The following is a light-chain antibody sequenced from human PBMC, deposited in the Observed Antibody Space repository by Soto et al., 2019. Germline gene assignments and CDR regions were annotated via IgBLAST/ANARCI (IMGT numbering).Light chain of an antibody. CDR3: QQRSNWPLT. V-gene: IGKV3-11*01. CDR2: DAS. Sequence: EIVLTHSPATLSLSPWERATLSCRASQSVSSYLAWYQQKPGQAPRLLIYDASNRATGIPARFSGSGSGTDFTLTISSLEPEDFAVYYCQQRSNWPLTFGQGTKVDIK. J-gene: IGKJ1*01. CDR1: QSVSSY.